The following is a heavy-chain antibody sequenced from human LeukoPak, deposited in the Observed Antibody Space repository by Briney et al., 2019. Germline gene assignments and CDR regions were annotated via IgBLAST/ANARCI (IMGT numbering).Heavy chain of an antibody. Sequence: GESLKISCNGPGYSFTSYWIGWVRQMPGKGLEWMGVIYPGDSTTYYSPSFQGLVTISAATSISTAYLQWSSLKASDTAMYYCARPSGYGNGWYTYWGQGTLVTVSS. D-gene: IGHD6-19*01. J-gene: IGHJ4*02. V-gene: IGHV5-51*01. CDR1: GYSFTSYW. CDR2: IYPGDSTT. CDR3: ARPSGYGNGWYTY.